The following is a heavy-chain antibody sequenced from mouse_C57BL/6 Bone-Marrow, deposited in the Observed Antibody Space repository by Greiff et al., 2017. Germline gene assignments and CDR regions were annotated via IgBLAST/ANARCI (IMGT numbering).Heavy chain of an antibody. CDR1: GYTFTSYG. V-gene: IGHV1-81*01. Sequence: QVQLKQSGAELARPGASVKLSCKASGYTFTSYGISWVKQRTGQGLEWIGEIYPRSGNTYYNEKFKGKATLTADKSSSTAYMELRSLTSEDSAVYFCALYYYGSHWYFDVWGTGTTVTVSS. CDR3: ALYYYGSHWYFDV. CDR2: IYPRSGNT. D-gene: IGHD1-1*01. J-gene: IGHJ1*03.